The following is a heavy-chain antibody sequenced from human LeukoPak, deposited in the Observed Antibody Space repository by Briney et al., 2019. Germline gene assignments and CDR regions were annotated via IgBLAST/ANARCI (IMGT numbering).Heavy chain of an antibody. CDR2: IIPIFGTA. J-gene: IGHJ2*01. CDR3: ARDYYDSSGYYYYWYFDL. D-gene: IGHD3-22*01. CDR1: GGTFISYA. V-gene: IGHV1-69*05. Sequence: SVKVSCKASGGTFISYAISWVRQAPGQGLEWVGRIIPIFGTANYAQKFQGRVTITTHESTSTAYMELSSLRSEDTAVYYCARDYYDSSGYYYYWYFDLWGRGTLVTVSS.